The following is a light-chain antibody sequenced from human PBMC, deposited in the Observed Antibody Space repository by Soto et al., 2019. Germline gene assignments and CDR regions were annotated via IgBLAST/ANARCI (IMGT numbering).Light chain of an antibody. CDR3: QQYNNWPPWT. Sequence: EILITQSPSTLSVSPGERATLSFRASQSVSSNLAWYQQKPGQAPRLLIYGASTRATGIPARFSGSGSRTEFTLTISSLQSEDFAVYYCQQYNNWPPWTFGQGTKVDI. CDR2: GAS. V-gene: IGKV3-15*01. J-gene: IGKJ1*01. CDR1: QSVSSN.